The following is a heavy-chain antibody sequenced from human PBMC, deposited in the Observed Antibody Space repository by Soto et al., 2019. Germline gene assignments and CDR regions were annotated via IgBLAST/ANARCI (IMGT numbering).Heavy chain of an antibody. CDR1: GFTFSVYG. J-gene: IGHJ4*02. D-gene: IGHD3-16*01. CDR3: ARAVGHFDY. V-gene: IGHV3-33*01. CDR2: IWNDGSNK. Sequence: QVQLVESGGGVVQPGRSLRLSCAASGFTFSVYGMHWVRQAPGKGLEWVAVIWNDGSNKYYEDSVKGRFTISRDNSKSTLFMHMNRKRADDTAVYYWARAVGHFDYWGQGALVTVSS.